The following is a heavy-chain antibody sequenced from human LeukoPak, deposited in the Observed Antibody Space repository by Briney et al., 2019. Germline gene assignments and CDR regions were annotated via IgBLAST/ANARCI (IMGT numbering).Heavy chain of an antibody. J-gene: IGHJ2*01. CDR1: GAAISRYY. CDR3: AGRAAAFNSGVGGAMPTVPSPPP. D-gene: IGHD6-13*01. CDR2: FHHSGNT. V-gene: IGHV4-59*12. Sequence: SETLSLTCSVPGAAISRYYWSWIRQPPGKGLEWIGYFHHSGNTNYSPSLSSRITMSVDTSKNQFSLRLNSVPPGHTAIYYWAGRAAAFNSGVGGAMPTVPSPPPRGR.